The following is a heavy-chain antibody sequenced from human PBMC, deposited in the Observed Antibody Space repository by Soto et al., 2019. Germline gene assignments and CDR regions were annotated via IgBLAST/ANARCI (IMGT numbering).Heavy chain of an antibody. D-gene: IGHD1-1*01. V-gene: IGHV3-23*01. CDR3: ARWNGFGDS. CDR2: FSGGSGAI. J-gene: IGHJ4*02. Sequence: GVLRLSCAVSGFSLGPYGVTWVRQTPEKGLEWVTGFSGGSGAIFYADSVRGRFTISRDSSTAYLQMNNLRPEDTAVYFCARWNGFGDSWGQGSLVTVSS. CDR1: GFSLGPYG.